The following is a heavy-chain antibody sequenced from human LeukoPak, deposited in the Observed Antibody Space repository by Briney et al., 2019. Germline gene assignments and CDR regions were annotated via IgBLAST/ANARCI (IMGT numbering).Heavy chain of an antibody. Sequence: PSETLSLTCAVYGGSFSGYYWSWIRQPPGKGLEWIGEINHSGSTNYNPSLKSRVTISVDTSKNQFSLKLSSVTAADTAVYYCARSYYYDSSCYYPFYYYGMDVWGQGTTVTVSS. D-gene: IGHD3-22*01. V-gene: IGHV4-34*01. CDR2: INHSGST. CDR1: GGSFSGYY. CDR3: ARSYYYDSSCYYPFYYYGMDV. J-gene: IGHJ6*02.